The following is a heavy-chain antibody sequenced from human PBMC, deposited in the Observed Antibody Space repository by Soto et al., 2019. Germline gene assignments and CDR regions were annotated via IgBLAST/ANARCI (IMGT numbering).Heavy chain of an antibody. Sequence: SETLSLTCTVSGGSISSGGYYWSWLRQPPGKGLEWIGEINHSGSTNYNPSLKSRVTITVDTSKNQFSLKLSSVTAADTAVYYCAKGSLGSGGSYDWFDTWGQGTLVTVSS. D-gene: IGHD2-15*01. CDR2: INHSGST. CDR1: GGSISSGGYY. CDR3: AKGSLGSGGSYDWFDT. J-gene: IGHJ5*02. V-gene: IGHV4-39*07.